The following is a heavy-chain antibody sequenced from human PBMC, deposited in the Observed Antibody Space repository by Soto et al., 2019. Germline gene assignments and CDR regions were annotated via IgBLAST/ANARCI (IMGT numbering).Heavy chain of an antibody. CDR1: GYTFTSYG. Sequence: VASVKVSCKASGYTFTSYGISWVRQAPGQGLEWMGWISAYNGNTNYAQKLQGRVTMTTDTSTSTAYMELRSLRSDDTAVYYCARDAPKYGSGSYSGYWGQGTLVTVSS. CDR2: ISAYNGNT. J-gene: IGHJ4*02. D-gene: IGHD3-10*01. CDR3: ARDAPKYGSGSYSGY. V-gene: IGHV1-18*01.